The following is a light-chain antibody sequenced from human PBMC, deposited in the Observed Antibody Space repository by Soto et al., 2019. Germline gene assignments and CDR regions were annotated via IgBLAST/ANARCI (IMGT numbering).Light chain of an antibody. CDR2: DAS. V-gene: IGKV3-11*01. CDR3: QQRSNWSPIT. Sequence: EIVMTQSPATLSVSPGETATLSYRASQSVRSDLAWYQQRPGQAPRLLIYDASNRATGIPARFSGSGSGTDFTLTISSLEPEDFAVYYCQQRSNWSPITFGQGTRLEIK. CDR1: QSVRSD. J-gene: IGKJ5*01.